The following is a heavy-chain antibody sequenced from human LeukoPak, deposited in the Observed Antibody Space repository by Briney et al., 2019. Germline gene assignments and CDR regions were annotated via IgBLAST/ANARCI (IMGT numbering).Heavy chain of an antibody. V-gene: IGHV4-31*03. CDR3: ARGRQIYYFDY. Sequence: PSETLSLTCTVSGGSLRRGGYSWSWIRQHPGKGLEWIGYIYYSGSTYYNPSLKSRVTISVDTSKNQFSLKLSSVTAADTAVYYCARGRQIYYFDYWGQGTLVTVSS. CDR1: GGSLRRGGYS. J-gene: IGHJ4*02. CDR2: IYYSGST.